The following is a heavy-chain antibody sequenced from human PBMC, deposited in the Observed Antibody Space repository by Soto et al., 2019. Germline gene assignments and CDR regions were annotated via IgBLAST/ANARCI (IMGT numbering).Heavy chain of an antibody. CDR2: INPSGGST. D-gene: IGHD6-13*01. CDR1: GYTFTSYY. V-gene: IGHV1-46*04. J-gene: IGHJ6*02. CDR3: ARDEASIAAAGRYYYYGMDV. Sequence: QVQLVQSGAEVKKPGASVKVSCKASGYTFTSYYMHWVRQAPGQGLEWMGIINPSGGSTSYAQKLLGRVTKTRDTSTSTVYMELSSLRCEDTAVYYCARDEASIAAAGRYYYYGMDVWGQGTTVTVSS.